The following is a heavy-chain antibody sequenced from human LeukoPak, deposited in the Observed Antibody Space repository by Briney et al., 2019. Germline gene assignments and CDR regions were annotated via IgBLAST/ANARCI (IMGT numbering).Heavy chain of an antibody. CDR3: ARDRDYYDSSGYYAHYLDY. V-gene: IGHV3-7*04. CDR1: GFTFSNYW. J-gene: IGHJ4*02. Sequence: GGSLRLSCAASGFTFSNYWMSWVRQAPGKGLKWVANINRDGSEKYYVDSVTARFTISRDNAKNSLCLQMNSLRAEDTAVYYCARDRDYYDSSGYYAHYLDYWGQGTLVTVSS. D-gene: IGHD3-22*01. CDR2: INRDGSEK.